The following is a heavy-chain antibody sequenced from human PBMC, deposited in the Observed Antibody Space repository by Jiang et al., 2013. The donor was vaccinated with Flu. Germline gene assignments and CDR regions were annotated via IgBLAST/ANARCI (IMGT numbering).Heavy chain of an antibody. CDR2: IYYSGST. V-gene: IGHV4-59*08. CDR1: GGSISSYY. CDR3: AGAKYSSGWADY. J-gene: IGHJ4*02. D-gene: IGHD6-19*01. Sequence: LLKPSETLSLTCTVSGGSISSYYWSWIRQPPGKGLEWIGYIYYSGSTNYNPSLKSRVTISVDTSKNQFSLKLSSVTAADTAVYYCAGAKYSSGWADYWGQGTLVTVSS.